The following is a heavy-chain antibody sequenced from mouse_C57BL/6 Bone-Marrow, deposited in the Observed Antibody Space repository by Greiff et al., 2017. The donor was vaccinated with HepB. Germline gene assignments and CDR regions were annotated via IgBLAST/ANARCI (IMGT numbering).Heavy chain of an antibody. CDR1: GFSLTSYG. V-gene: IGHV2-2*01. D-gene: IGHD1-1*01. Sequence: QVQLKQSGPGLVQPSQSLSITCTVSGFSLTSYGVHWVRQSPGKGLEWLGVIWSGGSTDYNAAFISRLSISKDKSKSQVFFKMNSLQADDTAIYYCARLGSITTVVAHWYLVVWGTGTTVTVSS. J-gene: IGHJ1*03. CDR2: IWSGGST. CDR3: ARLGSITTVVAHWYLVV.